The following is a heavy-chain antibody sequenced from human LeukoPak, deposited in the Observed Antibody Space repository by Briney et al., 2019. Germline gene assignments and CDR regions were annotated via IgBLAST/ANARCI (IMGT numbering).Heavy chain of an antibody. V-gene: IGHV1-69*05. CDR2: ITPIFGTA. CDR1: GGTFSSYA. D-gene: IGHD5-24*01. J-gene: IGHJ4*02. CDR3: ARDRSGHGYTTPDY. Sequence: ASVKVSCKASGGTFSSYAISWVRQAPGQGLEWMGGITPIFGTANYAQKFQGKVTITTDESTSTAYMELSSLRSEDTAVYYCARDRSGHGYTTPDYWGQGTLVTVSS.